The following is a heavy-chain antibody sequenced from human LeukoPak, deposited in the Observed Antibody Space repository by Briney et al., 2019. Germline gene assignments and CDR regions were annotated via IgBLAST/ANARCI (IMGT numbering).Heavy chain of an antibody. V-gene: IGHV3-30*02. CDR1: GFTFSSYG. D-gene: IGHD3-10*01. CDR2: IRYDGSNK. J-gene: IGHJ3*02. CDR3: AKTHITMVRSGEGGFDI. Sequence: GGSLRLSCAASGFTFSSYGMHWVRQAPGKGLEWVAFIRYDGSNKYYADSVKGRFTISRDNSKNTLYLQMNSLRAEDTAVYYCAKTHITMVRSGEGGFDIWGQGTMVTVSS.